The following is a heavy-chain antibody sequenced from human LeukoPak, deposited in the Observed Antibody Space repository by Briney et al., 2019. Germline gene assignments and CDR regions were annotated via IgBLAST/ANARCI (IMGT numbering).Heavy chain of an antibody. V-gene: IGHV3-73*01. J-gene: IGHJ4*02. CDR1: GVTFSGSA. CDR2: IRSKANSYAT. D-gene: IGHD6-13*01. CDR3: AKSAAIFDY. Sequence: GGSLRLSCAASGVTFSGSAMHWVRQASGKGLEWVGRIRSKANSYATAYAASVKGRFTISRDDSKNTAYLQMNSLKTEDTAVYYCAKSAAIFDYWGQGTLVTVSS.